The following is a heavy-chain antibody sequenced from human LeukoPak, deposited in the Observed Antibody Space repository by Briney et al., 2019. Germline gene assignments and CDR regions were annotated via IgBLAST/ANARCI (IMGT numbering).Heavy chain of an antibody. V-gene: IGHV1-18*01. CDR3: VRDLASGGGVYEPSDY. CDR1: GYTFTSYG. J-gene: IGHJ4*02. CDR2: ISAYNGNT. D-gene: IGHD3-16*01. Sequence: GASVKVSCKASGYTFTSYGISWVRQAPGQGLEWMGWISAYNGNTNYAQKLQGRVTMTTDTSTSTGYMELRSLRSDDTAVYYCVRDLASGGGVYEPSDYWGQGTLVTVSS.